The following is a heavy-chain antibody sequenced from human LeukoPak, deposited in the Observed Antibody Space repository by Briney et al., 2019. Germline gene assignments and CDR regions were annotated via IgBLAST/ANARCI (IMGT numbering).Heavy chain of an antibody. V-gene: IGHV4-34*01. CDR2: INHSGST. J-gene: IGHJ4*02. Sequence: SETLSLTCAVYGGSFSGYYWSWIRQPPGKGLEWIGEINHSGSTNYNPSLKSRVTVSVDTSKNQFSLKLSSVTAADTAVYYCARGPWGTIFGVVIGNLYYFDYWGQGTLVTVSS. CDR3: ARGPWGTIFGVVIGNLYYFDY. D-gene: IGHD3-3*01. CDR1: GGSFSGYY.